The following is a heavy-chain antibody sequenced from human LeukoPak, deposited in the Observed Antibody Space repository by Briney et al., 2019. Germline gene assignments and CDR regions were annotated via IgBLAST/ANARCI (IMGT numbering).Heavy chain of an antibody. CDR3: ARTGCSSSSSCMFDP. D-gene: IGHD2-2*01. Sequence: SQTLSLTCTVSGGSISSGSYYWSWIRQPPGKGLEWVAYIYHSGSTSYNPSLKSRVTISVDRSRNQFSVRLTSVTAADTAVYYCARTGCSSSSSCMFDPWGQGTLVTVSS. CDR2: IYHSGST. J-gene: IGHJ5*02. CDR1: GGSISSGSYY. V-gene: IGHV4-30-2*01.